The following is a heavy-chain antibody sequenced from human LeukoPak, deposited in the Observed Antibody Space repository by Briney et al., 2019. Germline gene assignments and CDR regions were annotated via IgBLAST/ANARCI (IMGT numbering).Heavy chain of an antibody. J-gene: IGHJ4*02. CDR1: GGSISSSSYY. D-gene: IGHD2-21*01. CDR2: IYYSGST. CDR3: ARADRWGSTFDY. Sequence: PSETLSLTCTVSGGSISSSSYYWGWIRQPPGKGLEWIGYIYYSGSTNYNPSLKSRVTISVDTSKNQFSLKLSSVTAADTAVYYCARADRWGSTFDYWGQGTLVTVSS. V-gene: IGHV4-61*05.